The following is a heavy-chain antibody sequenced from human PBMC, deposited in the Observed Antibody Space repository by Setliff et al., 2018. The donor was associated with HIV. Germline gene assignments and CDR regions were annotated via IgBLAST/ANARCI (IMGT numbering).Heavy chain of an antibody. V-gene: IGHV1-3*01. CDR2: INAGNGNT. J-gene: IGHJ4*02. D-gene: IGHD3-22*01. CDR3: ARGGTYYYDSSGYFIPGKY. Sequence: ASVKVSCKASGCTFTNYDINWVRQATGQGLEWMGWINAGNGNTKYSQKFQGRVTITRDTSASTAYMELSRLRSEDTAVYYCARGGTYYYDSSGYFIPGKYWGQGSLVTVSS. CDR1: GCTFTNYD.